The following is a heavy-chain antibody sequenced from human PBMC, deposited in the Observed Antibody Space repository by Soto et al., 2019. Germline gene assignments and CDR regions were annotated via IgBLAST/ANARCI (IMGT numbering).Heavy chain of an antibody. Sequence: SETLSLTCTFSCGSISSSSYYGGWIRQTPEKGLEWIGSIYYSGSTYYNPSLKSRVTISVDTSKNQCSLKLSSVTAADTAVYYCASQRKYSSSSQSGSGIFDIWGQGTMVTVSS. V-gene: IGHV4-39*01. CDR2: IYYSGST. D-gene: IGHD6-13*01. CDR3: ASQRKYSSSSQSGSGIFDI. CDR1: CGSISSSSYY. J-gene: IGHJ3*02.